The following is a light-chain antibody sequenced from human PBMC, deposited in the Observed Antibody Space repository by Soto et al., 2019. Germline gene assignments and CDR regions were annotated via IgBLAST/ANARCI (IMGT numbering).Light chain of an antibody. Sequence: EIVMTQSPATLSLSPGERATLSCRASQTIDNTLAWYQRKPGQAPRLLIYDASTRATGVPARFSGSGSGTDFTLTISSLQSEDFAVYYCQHYGSSPFTFGGGTKVDIK. CDR3: QHYGSSPFT. J-gene: IGKJ4*01. CDR2: DAS. V-gene: IGKV3-15*01. CDR1: QTIDNT.